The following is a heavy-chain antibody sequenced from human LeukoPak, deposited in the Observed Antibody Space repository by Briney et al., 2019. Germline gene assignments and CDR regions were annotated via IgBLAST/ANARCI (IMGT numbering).Heavy chain of an antibody. J-gene: IGHJ6*03. V-gene: IGHV4-59*01. CDR2: VYYSGST. CDR3: ARGRIASSAPYFYYMDV. D-gene: IGHD6-6*01. Sequence: PSETLSLTCTVSGGSINSYYWSWIRQPPGKGLEWVGYVYYSGSTNYNPSLKSRVTISVDTSKNQFSLKLSSVTAADTAVYYCARGRIASSAPYFYYMDVWGKGTTVTVSS. CDR1: GGSINSYY.